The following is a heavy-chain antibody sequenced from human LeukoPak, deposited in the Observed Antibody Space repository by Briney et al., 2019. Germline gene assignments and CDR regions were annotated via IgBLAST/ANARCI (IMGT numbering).Heavy chain of an antibody. CDR3: ARDGYYDSSGYYTDAFGI. Sequence: ASVKVSCRASGYTFTSYGISWVRQAPGQGLEWMGWISAYNGNTNYGQKLQGRVTMTTDTSTSTAYMELRSLRSDDTAVYYCARDGYYDSSGYYTDAFGIWGQGTMVTVSS. D-gene: IGHD3-22*01. V-gene: IGHV1-18*01. CDR1: GYTFTSYG. CDR2: ISAYNGNT. J-gene: IGHJ3*02.